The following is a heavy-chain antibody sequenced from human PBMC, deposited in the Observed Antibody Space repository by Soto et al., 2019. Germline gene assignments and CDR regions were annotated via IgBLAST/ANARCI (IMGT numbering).Heavy chain of an antibody. CDR1: GFSFRSYA. V-gene: IGHV3-30*18. D-gene: IGHD2-15*01. Sequence: QVQLVESGGGVVQPGKSLRLSCVASGFSFRSYAMHWVRQAPGQGLEWVAFTSYDGSKKDNAASVKGRLTVSRGNFENNLYLEMNSLRPEATAVYYCAKEGQAHCSGGSCFSGWFDAWGHGTQVTVSS. CDR2: TSYDGSKK. CDR3: AKEGQAHCSGGSCFSGWFDA. J-gene: IGHJ5*01.